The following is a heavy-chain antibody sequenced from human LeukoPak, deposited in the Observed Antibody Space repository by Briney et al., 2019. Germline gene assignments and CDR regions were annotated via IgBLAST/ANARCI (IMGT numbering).Heavy chain of an antibody. D-gene: IGHD2-2*02. J-gene: IGHJ4*02. CDR1: GFTFSSYA. V-gene: IGHV3-30*04. Sequence: GRSLRLSCVTSGFTFSSYAFHWVRQAPGKGLEWVATMSFDVNNKYYADSVRGRFTISRDNSKNTLYLQMNSLGAEDTAVYSCARGYCTSSSCYNDYWGQGTLVTVSS. CDR2: MSFDVNNK. CDR3: ARGYCTSSSCYNDY.